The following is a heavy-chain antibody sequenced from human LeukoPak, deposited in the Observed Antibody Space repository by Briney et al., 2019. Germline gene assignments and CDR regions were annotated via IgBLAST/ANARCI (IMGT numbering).Heavy chain of an antibody. CDR1: GYTLIGYY. Sequence: ASVTVSCKASGYTLIGYYMHWVRQAPGQGLEWMGRINPNSGGTNYAQKFQGRVTMTRDTSLSPAYMELSRLRSDDTGVYYCARDTTRAYCGGDCYFDYYYYMDVWGKGTTVTVSS. CDR3: ARDTTRAYCGGDCYFDYYYYMDV. CDR2: INPNSGGT. V-gene: IGHV1-2*05. J-gene: IGHJ6*03. D-gene: IGHD2-21*02.